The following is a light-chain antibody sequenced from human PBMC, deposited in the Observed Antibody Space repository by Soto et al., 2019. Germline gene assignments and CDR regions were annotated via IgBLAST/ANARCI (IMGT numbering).Light chain of an antibody. V-gene: IGKV1-33*01. CDR3: QQYDDLPIT. CDR1: QSIRGY. Sequence: DIQMTQSPSSLPASVGDRFTFTCRASQSIRGYLNWYQHKPGTAPKLLIFAASRLHPGVPSRFRGSGSGTEFSFNITSLQPEDVATYYCQQYDDLPITFGQGTRLEIK. J-gene: IGKJ5*01. CDR2: AAS.